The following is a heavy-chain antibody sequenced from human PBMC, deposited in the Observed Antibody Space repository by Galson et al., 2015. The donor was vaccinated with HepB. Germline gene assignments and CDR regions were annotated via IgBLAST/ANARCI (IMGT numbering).Heavy chain of an antibody. CDR1: GFTLSAYS. CDR3: AKEGPAYDSSGYYQFDWFDP. CDR2: IYSGGST. Sequence: SLRLSCAASGFTLSAYSMNWVRQAPGKGLEWVSVIYSGGSTYYADSVKGRFTISRDNSKNTLYLQMNSLRAEDTAVYYCAKEGPAYDSSGYYQFDWFDPWGQGTLVTVSS. D-gene: IGHD3-22*01. J-gene: IGHJ5*02. V-gene: IGHV3-53*01.